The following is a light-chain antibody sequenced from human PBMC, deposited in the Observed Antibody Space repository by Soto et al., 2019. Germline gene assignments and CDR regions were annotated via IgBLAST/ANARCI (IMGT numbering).Light chain of an antibody. CDR2: EVS. CDR3: SSYTSSSTVV. J-gene: IGLJ2*01. CDR1: SSDIGVYKY. Sequence: QSALTQPASVSGSPGQSITISCTGTSSDIGVYKYVSWYQQHPGKAPNLMIYEVSNRPSGVSNRFSGFKSGNTASLTISGLQAEDEADYYCSSYTSSSTVVFGGGTKLTVL. V-gene: IGLV2-14*01.